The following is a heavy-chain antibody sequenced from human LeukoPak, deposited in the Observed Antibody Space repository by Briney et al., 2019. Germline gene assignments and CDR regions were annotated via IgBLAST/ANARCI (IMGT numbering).Heavy chain of an antibody. CDR1: GFTFSTYG. CDR3: ARGGLTIAEATTSWYLDY. CDR2: IWYDGSNE. V-gene: IGHV3-33*01. Sequence: PGRSLRLSCAASGFTFSTYGMRWVRQAQGKGLEWVALIWYDGSNENYADSVKGRFTISRDNSWNTLYLQMNSLRGEDTGVYYCARGGLTIAEATTSWYLDYWGQGTLVTVSS. J-gene: IGHJ4*02. D-gene: IGHD1-26*01.